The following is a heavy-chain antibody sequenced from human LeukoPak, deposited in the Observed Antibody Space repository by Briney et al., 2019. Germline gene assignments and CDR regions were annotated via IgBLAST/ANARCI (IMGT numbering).Heavy chain of an antibody. V-gene: IGHV3-23*01. D-gene: IGHD4-11*01. CDR1: GLTFRNYA. CDR3: ARSVPDYTRFDY. J-gene: IGHJ4*02. CDR2: ICANDGNT. Sequence: GGSLRLSCAASGLTFRNYAMSWVRQAPGKGLEWVSVICANDGNTYYADAVKGRFTISRDNSKDTLYLQMDSLRAEDTAVYYCARSVPDYTRFDYWGQGALVTVSS.